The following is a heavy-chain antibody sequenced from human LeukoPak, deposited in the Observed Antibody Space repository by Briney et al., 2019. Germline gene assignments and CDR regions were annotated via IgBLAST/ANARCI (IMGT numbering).Heavy chain of an antibody. CDR2: INQDGRLK. J-gene: IGHJ3*02. Sequence: GGSLRLSCAAPGFTFSGSWMSWVRQTPEKGLELVANINQDGRLKSLLDSVEGRFTISRDNAKSSVYLQMNNLRVEDTAVYYCARDPGFSAFDIWGQGTLISVSS. D-gene: IGHD3-3*01. CDR1: GFTFSGSW. V-gene: IGHV3-7*01. CDR3: ARDPGFSAFDI.